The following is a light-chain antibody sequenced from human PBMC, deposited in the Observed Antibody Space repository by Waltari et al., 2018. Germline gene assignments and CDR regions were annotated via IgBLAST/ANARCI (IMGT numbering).Light chain of an antibody. CDR1: SSDVGGYNY. CDR2: DVS. Sequence: QSALTQPRSVSGSPGQSVTISCTGTSSDVGGYNYVSWYQQHPGKAPKLMIYDVSKRPSGVPDRFSGSKSGNTASLTISGLQAEEEADYYCCSYAGRYTWVFGGGTKLTVL. CDR3: CSYAGRYTWV. V-gene: IGLV2-11*01. J-gene: IGLJ3*02.